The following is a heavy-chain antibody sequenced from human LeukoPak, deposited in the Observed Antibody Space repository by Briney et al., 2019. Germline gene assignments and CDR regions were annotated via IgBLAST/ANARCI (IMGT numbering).Heavy chain of an antibody. CDR1: GGSISSYY. CDR3: ASGRGITGTMEY. D-gene: IGHD1-7*01. V-gene: IGHV4-4*07. J-gene: IGHJ4*02. CDR2: IYTSGST. Sequence: PSETLSLTCTVSGGSISSYYWSWIRQPPGKGLEWIGRIYTSGSTDYIPSLKSRVTMSLDTSRSQFSLKLTSVTAADTAVYYCASGRGITGTMEYWGQGTLVTVSS.